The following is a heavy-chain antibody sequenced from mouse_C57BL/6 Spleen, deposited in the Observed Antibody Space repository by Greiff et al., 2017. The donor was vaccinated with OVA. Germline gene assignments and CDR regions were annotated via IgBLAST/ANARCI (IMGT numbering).Heavy chain of an antibody. CDR2: IDPSDSET. D-gene: IGHD1-1*01. V-gene: IGHV1-52*01. CDR3: ARDNYYGSSYFAY. CDR1: GYTFTSYW. Sequence: VKLQQPGAELVRPGSSVKLSCKASGYTFTSYWMHWVKQRPIQGLEWIGNIDPSDSETHYNQKFKDKATLTVDKSSSTAYMQLSSLTSEDSAVYYCARDNYYGSSYFAYWGQGTLVTVSA. J-gene: IGHJ3*01.